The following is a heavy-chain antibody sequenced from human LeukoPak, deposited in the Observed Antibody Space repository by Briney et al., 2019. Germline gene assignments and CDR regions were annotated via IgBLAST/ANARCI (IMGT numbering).Heavy chain of an antibody. CDR2: ISLRGLT. CDR1: GGSISGTNW. J-gene: IGHJ4*02. CDR3: SRESGPFSPFGF. V-gene: IGHV4-4*02. D-gene: IGHD1-26*01. Sequence: SETLSLTCGVSGGSISGTNWWSWVRQPPGQGLEWIGEISLRGLTNYNPSLRSRLTMSLDESKNHVSLNLTSLTAADAAVYYCSRESGPFSPFGFWGQGTLVSVPS.